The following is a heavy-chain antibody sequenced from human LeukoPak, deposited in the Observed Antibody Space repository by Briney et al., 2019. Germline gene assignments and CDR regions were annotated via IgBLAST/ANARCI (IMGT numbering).Heavy chain of an antibody. J-gene: IGHJ5*02. Sequence: ASVTVSCTASGYTFTSYGISWVRQAPGQGLEWMGWISAYNGNTNYAQKLQGRVTMTTDTSTSTAYMELRSLRSDDTAVYYCARDEAAGANNWFDPWGQGTLVTVSS. D-gene: IGHD4-17*01. V-gene: IGHV1-18*01. CDR3: ARDEAAGANNWFDP. CDR1: GYTFTSYG. CDR2: ISAYNGNT.